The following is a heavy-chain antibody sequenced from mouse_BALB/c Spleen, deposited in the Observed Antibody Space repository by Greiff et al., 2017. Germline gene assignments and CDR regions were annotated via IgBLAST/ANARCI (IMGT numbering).Heavy chain of an antibody. CDR3: ARQGYSFAY. CDR2: ISSGGGST. V-gene: IGHV5-12-1*01. J-gene: IGHJ3*01. Sequence: EVKLMESGGGLVKPGGSLKLSCAASGFAFSSYDMSWVRQTPEKRLEWVAYISSGGGSTYYPDTVKGRFTISRDNAKNTLYLQMSSLKSEDTAMYYCARQGYSFAYWGQGTLVTVSA. CDR1: GFAFSSYD. D-gene: IGHD2-14*01.